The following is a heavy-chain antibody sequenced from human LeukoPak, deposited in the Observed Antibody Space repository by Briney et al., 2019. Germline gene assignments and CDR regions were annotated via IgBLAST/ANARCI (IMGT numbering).Heavy chain of an antibody. CDR2: ISGSGGST. CDR1: GFTVSSNY. D-gene: IGHD2-15*01. Sequence: GGSLRLSCAASGFTVSSNYMSWVCQAPGKGLEWVSAISGSGGSTYYADSVKGRFTISRDNSKNTLYLQMNSLRAEDTAVYYCAKDRGYCSGGSCYSVEYFDYWGQGTLVTVSS. CDR3: AKDRGYCSGGSCYSVEYFDY. J-gene: IGHJ4*02. V-gene: IGHV3-23*01.